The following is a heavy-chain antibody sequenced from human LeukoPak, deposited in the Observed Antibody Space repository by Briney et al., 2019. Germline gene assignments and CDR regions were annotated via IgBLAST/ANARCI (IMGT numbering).Heavy chain of an antibody. J-gene: IGHJ2*01. CDR3: ARDYLDWYFDL. V-gene: IGHV3-33*01. CDR2: IWYDGSNK. Sequence: GRSLRLSCAATGFTFSSYGMHWVRQAPGKGLEWVAVIWYDGSNKYYADSVKGRFTISRDNSKNTLYLQMNSLRAEDTAVYYCARDYLDWYFDLWGRGTLVTVSS. CDR1: GFTFSSYG.